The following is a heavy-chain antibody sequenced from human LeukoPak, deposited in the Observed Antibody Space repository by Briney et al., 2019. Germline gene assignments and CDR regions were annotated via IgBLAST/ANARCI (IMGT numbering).Heavy chain of an antibody. J-gene: IGHJ4*02. Sequence: PSETLSLTCTVSGGSISSYYWSWIRQPPGKGLEWIGYIYYSGSTNYNPSLKSRVTISVDTSKNQFSLKLSSVTAADTAVYYCARGGYGSGSPRSYWGQGTLVTVSS. V-gene: IGHV4-59*01. CDR3: ARGGYGSGSPRSY. D-gene: IGHD3-10*01. CDR1: GGSISSYY. CDR2: IYYSGST.